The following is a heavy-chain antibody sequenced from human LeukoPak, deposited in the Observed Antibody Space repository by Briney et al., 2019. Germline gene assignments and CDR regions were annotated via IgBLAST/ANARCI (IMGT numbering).Heavy chain of an antibody. Sequence: GGSLRLFCAASGFTFSSYDMHWVRQATGKGLEWVSAIGTAGDTYYPGSVKGRFTISRENAKNSLYLQMNSLRAGDTAVYYCARAPGHSYGYDYWGQGTLVTVSS. CDR2: IGTAGDT. J-gene: IGHJ4*02. CDR3: ARAPGHSYGYDY. CDR1: GFTFSSYD. D-gene: IGHD5-18*01. V-gene: IGHV3-13*01.